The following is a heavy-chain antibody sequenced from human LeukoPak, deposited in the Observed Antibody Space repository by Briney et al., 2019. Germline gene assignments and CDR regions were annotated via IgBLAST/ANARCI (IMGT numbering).Heavy chain of an antibody. Sequence: ASVKVSCKASGYTFTGYYMHWVRQAPGQGLEWMGWINPNSGNTGYAQKFQGRVTMTRNTSISTAYMELSSLRSEDTAVYYCARDRYDILTGYYYGMDVWGQGTTVTVSS. V-gene: IGHV1-8*02. D-gene: IGHD3-9*01. CDR2: INPNSGNT. J-gene: IGHJ6*02. CDR3: ARDRYDILTGYYYGMDV. CDR1: GYTFTGYY.